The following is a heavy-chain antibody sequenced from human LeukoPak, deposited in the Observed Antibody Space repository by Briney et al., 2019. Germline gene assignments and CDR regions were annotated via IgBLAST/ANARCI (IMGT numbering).Heavy chain of an antibody. Sequence: GALRLSCAASGFTFSSYAMHWVRQAPGKGLEWVAVISYDGSNKYYADSVKGRFTISRDNSKNTLYLQMNSLRAEDTAVYYCARDRYDFWSGYVGWGQGTLVTVSS. CDR2: ISYDGSNK. CDR3: ARDRYDFWSGYVG. CDR1: GFTFSSYA. D-gene: IGHD3-3*01. V-gene: IGHV3-30-3*01. J-gene: IGHJ4*02.